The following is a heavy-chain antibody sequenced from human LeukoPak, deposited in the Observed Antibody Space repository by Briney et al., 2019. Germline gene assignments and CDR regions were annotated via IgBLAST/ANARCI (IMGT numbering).Heavy chain of an antibody. D-gene: IGHD2/OR15-2a*01. V-gene: IGHV3-30*02. CDR3: ARSRAFDY. Sequence: GGSLRLSCAASGFTFSSYGMHWVRQAPGKGLEWVALIKPDGSNRYYADSVKGRFTISRDNSKNTLHLQMNSLRAEDTAVYYCARSRAFDYWGQGTLVTVSS. CDR2: IKPDGSNR. CDR1: GFTFSSYG. J-gene: IGHJ4*02.